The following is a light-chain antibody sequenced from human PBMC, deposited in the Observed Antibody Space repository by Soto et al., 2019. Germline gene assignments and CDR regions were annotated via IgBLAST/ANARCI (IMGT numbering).Light chain of an antibody. CDR1: QSISSY. Sequence: DIQMTQSPASLSASVGDRVTITCRASQSISSYLNWYQQKPGKAPKLLIYAASSLQSVVPSRFSGSGSGTDFTLTISSLQPEDFATYYCQQSYRTPTFGQGTRLEIK. CDR3: QQSYRTPT. J-gene: IGKJ5*01. V-gene: IGKV1-39*01. CDR2: AAS.